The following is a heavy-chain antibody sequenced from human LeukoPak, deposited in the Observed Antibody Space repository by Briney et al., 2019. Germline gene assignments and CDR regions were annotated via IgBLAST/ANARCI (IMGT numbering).Heavy chain of an antibody. D-gene: IGHD3-10*01. CDR2: ISGGGDGT. Sequence: GGSLRLSCAASAFTFSGYAMNWVRQAPGKGLEWVSVISGGGDGTYYADSVKGRFTISRDNSKNTLYLHMSSLRADDTAVYYCARALGPRDYYGPGWFDPWGQGTLVTVSS. CDR3: ARALGPRDYYGPGWFDP. V-gene: IGHV3-23*01. J-gene: IGHJ5*02. CDR1: AFTFSGYA.